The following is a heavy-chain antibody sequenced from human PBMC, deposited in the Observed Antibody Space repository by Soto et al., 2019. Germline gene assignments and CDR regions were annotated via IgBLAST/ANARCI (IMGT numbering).Heavy chain of an antibody. CDR2: INAGNGNT. V-gene: IGHV1-3*01. CDR1: GYTFTSYA. CDR3: AREWRKTNYYYGMDV. D-gene: IGHD3-3*01. J-gene: IGHJ6*02. Sequence: QVQLVQSGAEVKKPGASVKVSCKASGYTFTSYAMHWVRQAPGQRLEWMGWINAGNGNTKYSQKFQGRVTITRDTSASTAYMELSRLRSEDTAVYYCAREWRKTNYYYGMDVWGQGTTVTVSS.